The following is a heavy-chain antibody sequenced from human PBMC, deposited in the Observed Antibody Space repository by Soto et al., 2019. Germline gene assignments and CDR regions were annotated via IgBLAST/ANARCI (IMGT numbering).Heavy chain of an antibody. CDR1: GFTLSSHG. CDR2: LSRGGGST. CDR3: AKDGQFRTDGFDI. V-gene: IGHV3-23*04. Sequence: EAQLVESGGELVQPGGSLRLSCAASGFTLSSHGMSWVRQAPGKGLEWIAGLSRGGGSTYYADSVKGRFTISRDNSKNTLNLIMNSLRVEDTALYYCAKDGQFRTDGFDIWGQGTMVTVSS. D-gene: IGHD1-1*01. J-gene: IGHJ3*02.